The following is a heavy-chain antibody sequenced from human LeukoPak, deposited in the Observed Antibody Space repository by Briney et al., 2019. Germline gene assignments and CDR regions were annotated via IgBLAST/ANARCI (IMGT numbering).Heavy chain of an antibody. D-gene: IGHD1-26*01. J-gene: IGHJ4*02. V-gene: IGHV3-7*01. Sequence: GGSLRLSCAASGSTFSSYWMSWVRQAPGKGLEWVANIKQDGSEKYYVDSVKGRFTISRDNAKNSLYLQMNSLRAEDTAVYYCARSGRSGRQDYWGQGTLVTVSS. CDR1: GSTFSSYW. CDR3: ARSGRSGRQDY. CDR2: IKQDGSEK.